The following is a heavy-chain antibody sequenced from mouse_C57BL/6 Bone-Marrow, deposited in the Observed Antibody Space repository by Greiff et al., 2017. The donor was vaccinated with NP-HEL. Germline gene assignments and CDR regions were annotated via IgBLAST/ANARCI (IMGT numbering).Heavy chain of an antibody. V-gene: IGHV5-4*01. D-gene: IGHD1-1*01. Sequence: EVQLVESGGGLVKPGGSLKLSCAASGFTFSSYAMSWVRQTPEKRLEWVATISDGGSYTYYPDNVKGRFTISRDNATNNLYLQMSHLKSEDTAMYYCARDYYYGHYAMDYWGQGTSVTVSS. CDR2: ISDGGSYT. J-gene: IGHJ4*01. CDR1: GFTFSSYA. CDR3: ARDYYYGHYAMDY.